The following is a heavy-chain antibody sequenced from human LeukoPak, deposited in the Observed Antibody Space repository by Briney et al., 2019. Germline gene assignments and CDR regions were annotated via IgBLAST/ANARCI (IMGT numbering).Heavy chain of an antibody. CDR1: GFTFSSYA. J-gene: IGHJ4*02. Sequence: GGSLRLSCAASGFTFSSYAMSWVRQAPGKGLEWVSAISGSGGSTYYADSVKGRFTISRDNSKNTLYLQMNSLRAEDTAVYYCAKAPDTAMVTRGYFDYWGQGTLVTVSS. V-gene: IGHV3-23*01. D-gene: IGHD5-18*01. CDR3: AKAPDTAMVTRGYFDY. CDR2: ISGSGGST.